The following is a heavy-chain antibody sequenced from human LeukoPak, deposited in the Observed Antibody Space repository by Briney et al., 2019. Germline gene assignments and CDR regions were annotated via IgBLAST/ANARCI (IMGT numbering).Heavy chain of an antibody. CDR1: GFTFSSYA. D-gene: IGHD2-2*01. CDR2: ISGSGGST. V-gene: IGHV3-23*01. Sequence: GGSLRLSCAASGFTFSSYAMSWVRQAPGKGLEWVSAISGSGGSTYYADSVKGRFTISRDNSKNTLYLQMNSLRAEDTAVYYCAKEDIVVVPAARGYYFDYWGQGTLVTVSS. J-gene: IGHJ4*02. CDR3: AKEDIVVVPAARGYYFDY.